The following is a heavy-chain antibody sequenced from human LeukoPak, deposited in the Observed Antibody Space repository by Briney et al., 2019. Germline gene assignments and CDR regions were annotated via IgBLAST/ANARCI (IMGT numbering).Heavy chain of an antibody. J-gene: IGHJ4*02. CDR1: GGSFSGYY. Sequence: SETLSLTCAVYGGSFSGYYWSWIRQPPGKGLEWIGEINHSRSTNYNPSLKSRVTISVDTSKNQFSLKLSSVTAADTAVYYCARGRTGRHSSDSSGIPDYWGQGTLVTVSS. CDR2: INHSRST. D-gene: IGHD3-22*01. V-gene: IGHV4-34*01. CDR3: ARGRTGRHSSDSSGIPDY.